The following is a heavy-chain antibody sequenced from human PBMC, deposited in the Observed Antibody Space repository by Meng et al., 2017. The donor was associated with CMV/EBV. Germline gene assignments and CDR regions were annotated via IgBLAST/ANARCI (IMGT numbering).Heavy chain of an antibody. CDR1: GYTLTSYG. CDR3: ARGPGVVVPAATDY. D-gene: IGHD2-2*01. J-gene: IGHJ4*02. Sequence: ASVKVSCKASGYTLTSYGISWVRQAPGQGLEWMGWISAYNGNTNYAQKLQGRVTMTTDTSTSTAYMELRSLRSDDTAVYYCARGPGVVVPAATDYWGQGTLVTVSS. V-gene: IGHV1-18*01. CDR2: ISAYNGNT.